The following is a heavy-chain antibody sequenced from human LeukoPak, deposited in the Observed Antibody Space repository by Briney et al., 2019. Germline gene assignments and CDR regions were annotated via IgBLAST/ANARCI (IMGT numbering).Heavy chain of an antibody. CDR1: GFTFSDYY. V-gene: IGHV3-11*01. D-gene: IGHD5-12*01. Sequence: GGSLRLSCAASGFTFSDYYMSWIRQAPGKGLEWVSYISSSGSTIYYADSVKGRFTISRDNAKNSPYLQMNSLRAEDTAVYYCARLQSGYSGYDPGYGMDVWGQGTTVTVSS. J-gene: IGHJ6*02. CDR3: ARLQSGYSGYDPGYGMDV. CDR2: ISSSGSTI.